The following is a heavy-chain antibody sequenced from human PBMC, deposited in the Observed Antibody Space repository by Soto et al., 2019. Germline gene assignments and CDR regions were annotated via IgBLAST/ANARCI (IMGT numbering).Heavy chain of an antibody. CDR2: ISYDGSNK. V-gene: IGHV3-30*18. CDR1: GFTFSSYG. D-gene: IGHD3-3*01. CDR3: AKDAGVPKYYDFWSGIFDP. Sequence: GGSLRLSCAASGFTFSSYGMHWVRQAPGKGLEWVAVISYDGSNKYYADSVKGRFTISRDNSKNTLYLQMNSLRAEDTAVYYCAKDAGVPKYYDFWSGIFDPWGQGTLVTVSS. J-gene: IGHJ5*02.